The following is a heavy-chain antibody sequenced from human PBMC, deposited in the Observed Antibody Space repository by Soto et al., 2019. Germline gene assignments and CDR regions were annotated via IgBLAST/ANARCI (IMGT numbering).Heavy chain of an antibody. V-gene: IGHV1-69*01. Sequence: QVQLVQSGAEVKKPGSSVKVSCKASGGTFSSYSINWVRQAPVQGLEWMGEIIPIFGTANYAQKFQGRVTITADDFTSTAYMGLRCLGSEDTAVYYCSRDGGRHSGGIDYWGQGTLVTVSS. D-gene: IGHD1-26*01. CDR1: GGTFSSYS. CDR3: SRDGGRHSGGIDY. J-gene: IGHJ4*02. CDR2: IIPIFGTA.